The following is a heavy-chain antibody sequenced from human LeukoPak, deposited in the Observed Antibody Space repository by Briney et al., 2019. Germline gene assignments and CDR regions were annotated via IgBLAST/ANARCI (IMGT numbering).Heavy chain of an antibody. Sequence: GGSLRLSCAASGFTFSNYAMHWVRQAPGKGLEWVSGISWNSGSIGYADSVKGRFTISRDNAKNSLYLQMNSLRAEDTALYYCAKGIRPPYYYYGMDVWGQGTTVTVSS. V-gene: IGHV3-9*01. J-gene: IGHJ6*02. CDR2: ISWNSGSI. CDR3: AKGIRPPYYYYGMDV. CDR1: GFTFSNYA.